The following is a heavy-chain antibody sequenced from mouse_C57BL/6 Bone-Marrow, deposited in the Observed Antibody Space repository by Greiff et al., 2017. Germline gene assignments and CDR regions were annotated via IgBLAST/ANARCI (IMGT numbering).Heavy chain of an antibody. CDR1: GFSFNTYA. CDR3: VRDPAWFAY. J-gene: IGHJ3*01. V-gene: IGHV10-1*01. Sequence: EVQLVESGGGLVQPKGSLKLSCAASGFSFNTYAMNWVRQAPGKGLEWVARIRSKSNNYATYYADSVKDSFTISRDDSESMLYLQMNNLKTEDTAIYYCVRDPAWFAYWGQGTLVTVSA. CDR2: IRSKSNNYAT.